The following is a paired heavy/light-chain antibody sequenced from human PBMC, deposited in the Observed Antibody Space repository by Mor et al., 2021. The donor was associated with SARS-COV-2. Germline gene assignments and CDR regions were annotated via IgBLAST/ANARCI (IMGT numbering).Light chain of an antibody. CDR2: SAT. J-gene: IGKJ4*01. Sequence: DIQMTQSPSSLSAFVGDRVTITCQASQGITTFLSWFQHKVGQAPKLLIFSATHLQAGVPSRFSASGSGRHFSLIINSLQPEDVGTYYCQQFADFPVTFGGGTTIEIK. V-gene: IGKV1-33*01. CDR1: QGITTF. CDR3: QQFADFPVT.
Heavy chain of an antibody. CDR2: VVPMFGKP. Sequence: QVQLVQSGADVRRPGSSVNVSCKASGGTFSSYAFTWVRQARGQGLEWLGGVVPMFGKPDYAQKFRGRLTVTADRATTTAYMELRGLTSEDTAVYYCATNSGNYCSDGVCPSYGLDVWGRGTTVTVSS. D-gene: IGHD2-21*02. CDR1: GGTFSSYA. V-gene: IGHV1-69*06. J-gene: IGHJ6*02. CDR3: ATNSGNYCSDGVCPSYGLDV.